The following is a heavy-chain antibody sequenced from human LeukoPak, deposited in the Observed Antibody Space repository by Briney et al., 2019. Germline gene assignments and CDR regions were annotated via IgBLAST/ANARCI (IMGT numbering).Heavy chain of an antibody. Sequence: SETLSLTCAVYGGSFSGYYWSWIRQPPGKGLEWIGEINHSGSTNYNPSLKSRVTISVDTSKNQFSLKLSSVTAADTAVYYCARVRGSSWYPRHYYYYMDVWGKGTTVTVSS. V-gene: IGHV4-34*01. J-gene: IGHJ6*03. CDR2: INHSGST. CDR1: GGSFSGYY. CDR3: ARVRGSSWYPRHYYYYMDV. D-gene: IGHD6-13*01.